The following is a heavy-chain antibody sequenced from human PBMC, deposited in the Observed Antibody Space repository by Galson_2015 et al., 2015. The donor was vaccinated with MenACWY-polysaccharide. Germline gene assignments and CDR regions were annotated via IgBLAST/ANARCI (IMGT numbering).Heavy chain of an antibody. Sequence: SVKVSCKASGYTFTSYAMHWGRQAPGQRLEWMGWINAGNGNTKYSQKFQGRVTITRDTSASTAYMELSSLRSEDTAVYYCAREDCSGGSCYFVWFDPWGQGTLVTVSS. V-gene: IGHV1-3*01. CDR2: INAGNGNT. CDR3: AREDCSGGSCYFVWFDP. D-gene: IGHD2-15*01. J-gene: IGHJ5*02. CDR1: GYTFTSYA.